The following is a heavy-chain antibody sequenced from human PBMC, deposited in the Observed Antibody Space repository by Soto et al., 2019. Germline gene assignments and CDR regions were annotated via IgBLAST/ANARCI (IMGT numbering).Heavy chain of an antibody. J-gene: IGHJ4*02. D-gene: IGHD3-10*01. CDR2: IKSKTDGGTT. Sequence: PGGSLRLSCAASGFTFSNAWMSWVRQAPGKGLEWVGHIKSKTDGGTTDYAAPVKGRFTISRDDSKNTLYLQMNSLKTEDTAVYYCTTTVSLWFGPPLNGLSVYWGQGTLVTVSS. V-gene: IGHV3-15*01. CDR1: GFTFSNAW. CDR3: TTTVSLWFGPPLNGLSVY.